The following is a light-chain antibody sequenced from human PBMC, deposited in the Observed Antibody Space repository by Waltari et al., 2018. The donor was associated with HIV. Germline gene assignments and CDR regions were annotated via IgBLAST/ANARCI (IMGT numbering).Light chain of an antibody. Sequence: ELVVTQSPGTLSLSPGERATLSCSASQSVSSSYVAWYQQKPGQAPRLLIYAASRRATGIPDRFSGSGSGTDFTLTISRLEPEDFAVYYCQQYGSSPPMYTFGQGTKLEIK. CDR2: AAS. CDR1: QSVSSSY. CDR3: QQYGSSPPMYT. J-gene: IGKJ2*01. V-gene: IGKV3-20*01.